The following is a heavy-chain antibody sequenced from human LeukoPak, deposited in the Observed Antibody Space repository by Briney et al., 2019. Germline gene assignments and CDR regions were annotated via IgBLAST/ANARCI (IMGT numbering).Heavy chain of an antibody. D-gene: IGHD2-2*01. Sequence: GASVKVSCKASGYTFTGYYMHWVRQAPGQGPEWMGWINPNSGGTNYAQKFQGRVTMTRDTSISTAYMDLSRLTSDDTAVYYCALLGTCTTTSCVSYDAFDFWGRGTMVTVSS. CDR3: ALLGTCTTTSCVSYDAFDF. V-gene: IGHV1-2*02. CDR1: GYTFTGYY. J-gene: IGHJ3*01. CDR2: INPNSGGT.